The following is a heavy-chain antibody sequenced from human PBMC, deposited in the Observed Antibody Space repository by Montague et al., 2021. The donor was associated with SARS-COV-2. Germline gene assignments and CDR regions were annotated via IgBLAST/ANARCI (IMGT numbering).Heavy chain of an antibody. CDR2: INHSGST. CDR3: ARGPHSSSWHYYYYYGMDV. D-gene: IGHD6-13*01. Sequence: SETLSLTCAVYGGSFSGYYWSWIRQPPGKGLEWIGEINHSGSTNYNPSLKSRVTISADTSKNQFSLKLSSVTAADTAVYYCARGPHSSSWHYYYYYGMDVWGQGTTVTVSS. V-gene: IGHV4-34*01. CDR1: GGSFSGYY. J-gene: IGHJ6*02.